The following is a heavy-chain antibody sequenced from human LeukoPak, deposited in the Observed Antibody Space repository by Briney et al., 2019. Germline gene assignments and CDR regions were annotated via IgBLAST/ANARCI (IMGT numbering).Heavy chain of an antibody. CDR3: WVYCSSTSCYDSFDY. V-gene: IGHV3-30*02. CDR1: GFTFSSYS. D-gene: IGHD2-2*01. Sequence: PGGSLRLSCAASGFTFSSYSMNWVRQAPGKGLGWVAFIRYDGSNKYYADSVKGRFTISRDNSKNTLYLQMNSLRAEDTAVYYCWVYCSSTSCYDSFDYWGQGTLVTVSS. J-gene: IGHJ4*02. CDR2: IRYDGSNK.